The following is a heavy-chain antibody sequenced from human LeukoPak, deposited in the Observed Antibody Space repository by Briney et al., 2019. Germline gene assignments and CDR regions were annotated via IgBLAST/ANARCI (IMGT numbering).Heavy chain of an antibody. CDR2: INSDGSWT. CDR3: VSFYETY. D-gene: IGHD3-22*01. CDR1: GNYW. Sequence: GGSLRLSCAASGNYWMHWVRQAPGKGLVWVSHINSDGSWTSYADSVKGRFTISKDNAKNTVYLQMNSLRAEDTADYYCVSFYETYWGRGTLVTVSS. J-gene: IGHJ4*02. V-gene: IGHV3-74*01.